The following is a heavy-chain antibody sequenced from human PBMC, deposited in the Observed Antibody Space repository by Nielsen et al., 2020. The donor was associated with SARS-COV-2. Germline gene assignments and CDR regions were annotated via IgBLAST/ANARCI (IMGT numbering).Heavy chain of an antibody. CDR3: ARDLEAANQWLVTDY. D-gene: IGHD6-19*01. CDR1: GFSFSSYA. CDR2: IYSGGSST. J-gene: IGHJ4*02. V-gene: IGHV3-23*03. Sequence: GESLKISCAASGFSFSSYAMSWVRQAPGKGLEWVSVIYSGGSSTYYADSVKGRFTISRDNSKNTVFLQINSLRAEDTAVYYCARDLEAANQWLVTDYWGQGTLVTVSS.